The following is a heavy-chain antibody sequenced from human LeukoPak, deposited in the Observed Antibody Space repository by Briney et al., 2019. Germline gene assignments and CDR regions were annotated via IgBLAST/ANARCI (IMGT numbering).Heavy chain of an antibody. CDR2: IDWDDGT. CDR3: ARTYEITVIVVGPFDY. V-gene: IGHV2-70*11. J-gene: IGHJ4*02. CDR1: GFSLNTSGLC. D-gene: IGHD3-22*01. Sequence: SGPALVKPTQTLTLTCTFSGFSLNTSGLCVSWIRQPPGKALEWLARIDWDDGTYYNTSLKTRLTISKDTSKNQVVLTMTNMDPVDTATYYCARTYEITVIVVGPFDYWGQGTLVTVSS.